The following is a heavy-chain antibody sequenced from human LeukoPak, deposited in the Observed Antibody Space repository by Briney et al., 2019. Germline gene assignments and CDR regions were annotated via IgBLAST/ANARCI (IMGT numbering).Heavy chain of an antibody. CDR1: GYSVSSGYY. V-gene: IGHV4-38-2*02. CDR2: NSHTGTT. Sequence: PSETLSLTCTVSGYSVSSGYYWGWIRQPPGKGLEWIGSNSHTGTTYYNPSLKSRVTISVDASKNQFSLKLSSVTAADTAMYYCAKSNGYGLVDIWGQGTMVTVSS. J-gene: IGHJ3*02. CDR3: AKSNGYGLVDI. D-gene: IGHD3-10*01.